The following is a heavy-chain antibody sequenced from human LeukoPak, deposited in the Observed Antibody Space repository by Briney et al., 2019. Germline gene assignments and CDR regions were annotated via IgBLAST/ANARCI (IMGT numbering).Heavy chain of an antibody. J-gene: IGHJ3*02. CDR3: ARDEGYCSSTSCYFGAFDI. V-gene: IGHV3-53*01. CDR1: GFTFPDYA. D-gene: IGHD2-2*01. Sequence: GGSLRLSCTASGFTFPDYAMSWVRQAPGKGLEWVSVIYSGGSTYYADSVKGRFTISRDNSKNTLYLQMNSLRAEDTAVYYCARDEGYCSSTSCYFGAFDIWGQGTMVTVSS. CDR2: IYSGGST.